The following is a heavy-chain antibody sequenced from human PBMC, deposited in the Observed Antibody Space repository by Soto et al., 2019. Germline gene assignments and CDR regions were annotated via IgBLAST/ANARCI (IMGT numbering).Heavy chain of an antibody. CDR2: MNPNRGNT. D-gene: IGHD1-26*01. CDR1: GYTFTSYE. V-gene: IGHV1-8*01. Sequence: QVQLGQSGAEVKKPGASVKVSCKASGYTFTSYEINWVGQATGQGLEWMGWMNPNRGNTGYAQKLQSTVTLTRTTSLPPAYMDLSSLRSEDTAVYYCASGRASSYAGMDVWGPGTTVTVSS. J-gene: IGHJ6*02. CDR3: ASGRASSYAGMDV.